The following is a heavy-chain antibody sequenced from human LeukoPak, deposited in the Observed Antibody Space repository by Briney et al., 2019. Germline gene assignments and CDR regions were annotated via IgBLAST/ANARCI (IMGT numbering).Heavy chain of an antibody. D-gene: IGHD3-22*01. CDR1: GYTFTSYD. J-gene: IGHJ5*02. CDR2: MNPNSGNT. CDR3: ARVPFYYYDSSGYSRPNWFDP. Sequence: GASVKVSCKASGYTFTSYDINWVRQATGQGLEWMGWMNPNSGNTGYAQKFQGRVTMTRNTSISTAYKELCSLGSEDTAVYYCARVPFYYYDSSGYSRPNWFDPWGQGTLVTVSS. V-gene: IGHV1-8*01.